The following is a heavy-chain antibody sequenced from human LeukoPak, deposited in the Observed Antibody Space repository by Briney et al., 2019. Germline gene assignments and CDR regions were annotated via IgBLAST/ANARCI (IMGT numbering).Heavy chain of an antibody. V-gene: IGHV4-61*02. CDR1: GGSISSDPHY. CDR2: VYPSGTT. D-gene: IGHD1-1*01. CDR3: ARGQGTTNFDY. Sequence: SETLSLTCTVSGGSISSDPHYWNWIRQSAGRGLEWIGRVYPSGTTNYNPSPKSRVTISIDTSKNQFSLKLTSVTAADAAVYFCARGQGTTNFDYWGQGTLVTVSS. J-gene: IGHJ4*02.